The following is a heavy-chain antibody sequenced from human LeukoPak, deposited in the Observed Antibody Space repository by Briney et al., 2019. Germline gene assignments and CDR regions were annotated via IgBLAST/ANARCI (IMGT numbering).Heavy chain of an antibody. CDR3: AGHHPRNTVDF. D-gene: IGHD2/OR15-2a*01. CDR1: GGSISSYY. Sequence: SETLSLTCTVSGGSISSYYWSWIRQPPGKGLEWIAYISDIGSINYNPSLKSRVTISLDTSKNQFSLKLSSVTAVDTAVYYCAGHHPRNTVDFWGQGTLVTVSS. V-gene: IGHV4-59*08. CDR2: ISDIGSI. J-gene: IGHJ4*02.